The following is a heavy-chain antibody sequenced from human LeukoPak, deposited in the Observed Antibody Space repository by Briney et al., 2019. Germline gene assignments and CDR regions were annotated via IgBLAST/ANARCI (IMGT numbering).Heavy chain of an antibody. Sequence: NSSETLSLTCTVSGGSISSSSYYWGWIRQPPGKGLEWIGSIYYSGNTYHNPSLKSRVTIPVDTSKNQFSLKLSSVTAADTAVYYCARTPRDGFNSPYFDYWGQGTLVTVSS. CDR3: ARTPRDGFNSPYFDY. D-gene: IGHD5-24*01. CDR2: IYYSGNT. J-gene: IGHJ4*02. V-gene: IGHV4-39*01. CDR1: GGSISSSSYY.